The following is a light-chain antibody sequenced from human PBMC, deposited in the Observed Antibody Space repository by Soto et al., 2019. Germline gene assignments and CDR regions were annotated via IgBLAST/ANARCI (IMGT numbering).Light chain of an antibody. CDR3: SSYTTSNTLVV. V-gene: IGLV2-14*01. J-gene: IGLJ2*01. CDR2: EVS. CDR1: SSDVGGYNY. Sequence: QSALTQPASVSGSPGQSVTISCTGTSSDVGGYNYVSWYQQHPGKVPKLMIYEVSHRPSGVSDRFSGSKSGNTASLTISGLQAEDEADYYCSSYTTSNTLVVFGGGTKLTVL.